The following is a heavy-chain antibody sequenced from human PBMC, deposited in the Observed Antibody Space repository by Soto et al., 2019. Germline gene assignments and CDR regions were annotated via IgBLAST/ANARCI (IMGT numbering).Heavy chain of an antibody. V-gene: IGHV3-72*01. CDR1: GFTFSDHY. CDR2: TRNKNDGLTT. Sequence: EVQLVESGGGLVQPGGSLRLSCAASGFTFSDHYMDWVRQAPGKGLEWVGRTRNKNDGLTTEYAASVKGRFIISRDDSRNSLFLQMNSLKSEDTAVYYCAGGPYRSGPYYCDYWGQGTLVTVSS. J-gene: IGHJ4*02. D-gene: IGHD6-19*01. CDR3: AGGPYRSGPYYCDY.